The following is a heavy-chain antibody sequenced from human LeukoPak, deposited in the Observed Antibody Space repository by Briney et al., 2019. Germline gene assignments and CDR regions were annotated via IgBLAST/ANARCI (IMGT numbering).Heavy chain of an antibody. J-gene: IGHJ4*02. CDR1: GFTFDDYA. CDR2: ISWNSGSI. D-gene: IGHD3-3*01. V-gene: IGHV3-9*01. CDR3: ATLEWHRDY. Sequence: TGGSLRLSCAASGFTFDDYAMHWVRQAPGKGREWVSGISWNSGSIGYADSVKGRFTISRDNAKNSLYLQMNSLRAEDTALYYCATLEWHRDYWGQGTLVTVSS.